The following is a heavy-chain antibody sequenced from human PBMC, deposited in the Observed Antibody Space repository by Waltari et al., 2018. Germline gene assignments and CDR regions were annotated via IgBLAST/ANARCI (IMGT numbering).Heavy chain of an antibody. D-gene: IGHD3-16*02. CDR1: GFTFSSYA. J-gene: IGHJ4*02. Sequence: QVQLVASGGGVVQPGRSLRLSCAASGFTFSSYAMHWVRQAPGKGPEWVAVISYDGSNKYYADSVKGRFTIARDNSKNTLYLQMNSLRAEDTAVYYCARARADYVWGSYRYTSAYFDYWGQGTLVTVSS. V-gene: IGHV3-30*01. CDR3: ARARADYVWGSYRYTSAYFDY. CDR2: ISYDGSNK.